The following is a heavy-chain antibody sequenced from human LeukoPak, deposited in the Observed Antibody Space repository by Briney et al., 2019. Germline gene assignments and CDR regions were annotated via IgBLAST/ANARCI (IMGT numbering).Heavy chain of an antibody. J-gene: IGHJ4*02. CDR2: ISGSGGST. D-gene: IGHD3-22*01. CDR1: GFTFSSYA. CDR3: AKGLECDSSGEPLHPFDY. Sequence: PGGSLRLSCAASGFTFSSYAMSWVRQAPGKGLEWVSAISGSGGSTYYADSVKGRFTISRDNSKNTLYRQMNSLRAEDTAVYYCAKGLECDSSGEPLHPFDYWGQGTLVTVSS. V-gene: IGHV3-23*01.